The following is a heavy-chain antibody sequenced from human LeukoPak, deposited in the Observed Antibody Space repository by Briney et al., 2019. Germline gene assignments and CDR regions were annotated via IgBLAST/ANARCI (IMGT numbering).Heavy chain of an antibody. CDR3: AKDRAARDYYYYYYMDV. V-gene: IGHV3-30*18. CDR1: GFTFSSYG. Sequence: TGGSLRLSCAASGFTFSSYGMHWVRQAPGKGLEWVAVISYDGSNKYYADSVKGRFTISRDNSKNTLYLQMNSLRAEDTAVYYCAKDRAARDYYYYYYMDVWGKGTTVTVSS. D-gene: IGHD6-6*01. CDR2: ISYDGSNK. J-gene: IGHJ6*03.